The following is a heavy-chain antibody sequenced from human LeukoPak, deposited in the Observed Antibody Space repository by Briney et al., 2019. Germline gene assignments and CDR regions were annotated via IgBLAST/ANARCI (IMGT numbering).Heavy chain of an antibody. Sequence: PSETLSLTCAVYGGSFSGYYWSWIRQPPGKGLEWIGEINHSGSTNYNPSLKSRVTISVDTSKNQFSLKLSSVTAADTAVYYRAREWYSYGYEYWGQGTLVTVSS. CDR2: INHSGST. D-gene: IGHD5-18*01. V-gene: IGHV4-34*01. J-gene: IGHJ4*02. CDR3: AREWYSYGYEY. CDR1: GGSFSGYY.